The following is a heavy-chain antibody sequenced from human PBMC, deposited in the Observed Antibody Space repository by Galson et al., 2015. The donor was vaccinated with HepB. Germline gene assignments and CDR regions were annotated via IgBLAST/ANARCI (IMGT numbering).Heavy chain of an antibody. J-gene: IGHJ6*03. CDR2: INHSGST. Sequence: SETLSLTCAVYGGSFSGYYWSWIRQPPGKGLEWIGEINHSGSTNYNPSLKSRVTISVDTSKNQFSLKLSSVTAADTAVYYCARGLVVVPAAIDLYYYYYYMDVWGKGTTVTVSS. D-gene: IGHD2-2*02. CDR1: GGSFSGYY. CDR3: ARGLVVVPAAIDLYYYYYYMDV. V-gene: IGHV4-34*01.